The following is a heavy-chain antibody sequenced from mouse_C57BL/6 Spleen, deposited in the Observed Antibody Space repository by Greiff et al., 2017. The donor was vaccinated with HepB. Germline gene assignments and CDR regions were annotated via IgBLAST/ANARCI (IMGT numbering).Heavy chain of an antibody. Sequence: VQLKESVAELVRPGASVKLSCTASGFNIKNTYMHWVKQRPEQGLEWIGRIDPANGNTKYAPKFQGKATITADTSSNTAYLQLSSLTSEDTAIYYCAITTVVEKYFDVWGTGTTVTVSS. CDR2: IDPANGNT. CDR1: GFNIKNTY. J-gene: IGHJ1*03. V-gene: IGHV14-3*01. D-gene: IGHD1-1*01. CDR3: AITTVVEKYFDV.